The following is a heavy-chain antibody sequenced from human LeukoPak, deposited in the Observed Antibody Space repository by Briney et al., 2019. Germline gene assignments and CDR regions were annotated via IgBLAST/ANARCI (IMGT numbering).Heavy chain of an antibody. CDR1: GGSISSYY. Sequence: PSETLSLTCTVSGGSISSYYWSWIRQPPGKGLEWIGYIYYSGSTNYNPSLKSRVTVSVDTSKNQFSLKLSSVTAADTAVYYCARSITSTGTGDYWGQGTLVTASS. J-gene: IGHJ4*02. D-gene: IGHD4-17*01. CDR2: IYYSGST. CDR3: ARSITSTGTGDY. V-gene: IGHV4-59*13.